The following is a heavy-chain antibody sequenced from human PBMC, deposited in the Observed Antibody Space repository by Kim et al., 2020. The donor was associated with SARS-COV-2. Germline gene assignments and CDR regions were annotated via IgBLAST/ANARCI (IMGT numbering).Heavy chain of an antibody. CDR1: GGTFSSYA. J-gene: IGHJ6*02. D-gene: IGHD1-26*01. CDR2: IIPILGIA. Sequence: SVKVSCKASGGTFSSYAISWVRQAPGQGLEWMGRIIPILGIANYAQKFQGRVTITADKSTSTAYMELSSLRSEDTAVYYCAESGLEVGATQTHYYYYGMDVWGQGTTVTVSS. CDR3: AESGLEVGATQTHYYYYGMDV. V-gene: IGHV1-69*04.